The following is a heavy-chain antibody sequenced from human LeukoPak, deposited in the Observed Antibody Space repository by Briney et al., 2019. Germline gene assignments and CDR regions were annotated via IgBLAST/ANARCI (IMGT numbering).Heavy chain of an antibody. Sequence: GGSLRLYCAASGFTYSDYYMSWIRQTPGKGLEGVSYISDSSGYKNYADSLKGRFTISRDNAKNSVYLQMNSLSAEDTAVYYCARQGLYDSSDFWTFQHWGQGTLVTVSS. V-gene: IGHV3-11*06. CDR2: ISDSSGYK. D-gene: IGHD3/OR15-3a*01. CDR3: ARQGLYDSSDFWTFQH. J-gene: IGHJ1*01. CDR1: GFTYSDYY.